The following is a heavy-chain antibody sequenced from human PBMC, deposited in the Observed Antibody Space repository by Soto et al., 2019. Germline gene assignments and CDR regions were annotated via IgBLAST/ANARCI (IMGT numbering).Heavy chain of an antibody. CDR1: GXXXTXXX. Sequence: GXSVKVSCXXXGXXXTXXXXXWVXQXRXQRLEWKGWIVVGSGNTNYAQKFQERVTITRDMSTSTAYMELSSLRSEDTAVYYCASGDRFLEWLLTLRYYYGMDVWGQGTTVTVSS. J-gene: IGHJ6*02. CDR2: IVVGSGNT. CDR3: ASGDRFLEWLLTLRYYYGMDV. D-gene: IGHD3-3*01. V-gene: IGHV1-58*01.